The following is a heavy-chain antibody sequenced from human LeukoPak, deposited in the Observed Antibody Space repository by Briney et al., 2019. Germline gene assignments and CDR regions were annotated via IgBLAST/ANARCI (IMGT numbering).Heavy chain of an antibody. V-gene: IGHV4-31*03. CDR1: GGSISSGGYY. CDR2: IYYSGST. CDR3: ARVAKGLSLDY. J-gene: IGHJ4*02. D-gene: IGHD3-16*02. Sequence: PSETLSLTCTVSGGSISSGGYYWSWIRQHPGKGLEWIGYIYYSGSTYYNPSLKSRVTISVDTSKNQFSLELSSVTAADTAVYYCARVAKGLSLDYWGQGTLVTVSS.